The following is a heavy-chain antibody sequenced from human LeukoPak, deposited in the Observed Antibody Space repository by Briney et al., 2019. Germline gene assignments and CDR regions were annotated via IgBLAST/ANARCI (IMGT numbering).Heavy chain of an antibody. V-gene: IGHV1-69*05. CDR2: IIPIFGTA. D-gene: IGHD3-3*01. CDR3: ARDGGGRFLEWLPFDY. J-gene: IGHJ4*02. CDR1: GYTFTSYG. Sequence: PEASVKVSCRASGYTFTSYGISWVRQAPGQGLEWMGGIIPIFGTANYAQKFQGRVTITTDESTSTAYMELSSLRSEDTAVYYCARDGGGRFLEWLPFDYWGQGTLVTVSS.